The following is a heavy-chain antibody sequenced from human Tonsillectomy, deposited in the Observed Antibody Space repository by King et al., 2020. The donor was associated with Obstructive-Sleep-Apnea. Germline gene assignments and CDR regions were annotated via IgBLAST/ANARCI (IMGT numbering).Heavy chain of an antibody. D-gene: IGHD6-19*01. J-gene: IGHJ4*02. Sequence: VQLVESGGGLVQPGGSLRLSCAASGFTFSSYWMNWVRQAPGKGLEWGANKKKEGSEKNFVDSVKGRFTISRENAENSMYLKMNSLRAEDTAVYYCARDRGWSPWDYWGQGTLVTVSS. V-gene: IGHV3-7*03. CDR2: KKKEGSEK. CDR3: ARDRGWSPWDY. CDR1: GFTFSSYW.